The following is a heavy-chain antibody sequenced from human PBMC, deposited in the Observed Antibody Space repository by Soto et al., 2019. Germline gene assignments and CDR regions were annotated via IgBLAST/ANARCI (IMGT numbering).Heavy chain of an antibody. CDR2: LYSGGNT. V-gene: IGHV3-53*01. CDR3: AKSVGGWYQSY. D-gene: IGHD6-19*01. CDR1: GFTVSSNY. J-gene: IGHJ4*02. Sequence: PGGSLRLSCAASGFTVSSNYMTWVRQAPGKGLEWVSLLYSGGNTYYADSVKGRFTISRDNSKNTLYLQMNSLRAEDTAVYYCAKSVGGWYQSYWGQGTLVTVSS.